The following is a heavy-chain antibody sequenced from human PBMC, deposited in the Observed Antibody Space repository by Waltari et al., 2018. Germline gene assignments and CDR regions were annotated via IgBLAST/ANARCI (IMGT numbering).Heavy chain of an antibody. V-gene: IGHV4-38-2*01. Sequence: QVQLQESGPGLVRPSETLPPTCAVSGYPIRRGYSWRWIRQSPGKGLEWFGFIYHSGSTYFNPSLKSRVTISVDTSKNQFFLKLNSVTAADTAVYHCARHSSGYYYYLDYWGQGTLVTVSS. D-gene: IGHD3-22*01. J-gene: IGHJ4*02. CDR1: GYPIRRGYS. CDR3: ARHSSGYYYYLDY. CDR2: IYHSGST.